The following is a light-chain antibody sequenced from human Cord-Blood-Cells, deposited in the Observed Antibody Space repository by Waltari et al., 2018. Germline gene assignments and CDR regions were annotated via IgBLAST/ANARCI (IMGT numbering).Light chain of an antibody. CDR1: SGRIASHY. CDR2: EDN. J-gene: IGLJ3*02. CDR3: QSYDSSNQV. Sequence: NFMLTQPHSVSESPGKTVTISCTRSSGRIASHYGQGYQPRPGSAPTTVIYEDNQRPSGVPDRFSGSIDSSSNSASLTISGLKTEDEADYCCQSYDSSNQVFGGGTKLTVL. V-gene: IGLV6-57*03.